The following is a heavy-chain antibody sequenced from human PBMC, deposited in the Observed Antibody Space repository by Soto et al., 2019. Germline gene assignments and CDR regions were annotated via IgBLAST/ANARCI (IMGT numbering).Heavy chain of an antibody. D-gene: IGHD3-10*01. V-gene: IGHV4-39*01. J-gene: IGHJ6*02. Sequence: LSLTCTVSGGSISSSSYYWGWIRQPPGKGLEWIGSIYYSGSTYYNPSLKSRVTISVDTSKNQFSLKLSSVTAADTAVYYCARPGDYYYYGMDVWGQGTTVTVSS. CDR3: ARPGDYYYYGMDV. CDR1: GGSISSSSYY. CDR2: IYYSGST.